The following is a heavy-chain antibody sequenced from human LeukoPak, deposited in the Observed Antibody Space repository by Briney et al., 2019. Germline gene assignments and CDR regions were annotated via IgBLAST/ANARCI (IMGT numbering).Heavy chain of an antibody. D-gene: IGHD3-22*01. Sequence: GGSLRLSCAASGFTFSSNGMQWVRQAAGKGLEWVAAIWYDGSEKYYADSVKGRFTISRDNSKNTLYLQMNSLRAEDTAVYYCARDLSSGYLGFDYWGQGTLVTVSS. V-gene: IGHV3-33*01. J-gene: IGHJ4*02. CDR2: IWYDGSEK. CDR1: GFTFSSNG. CDR3: ARDLSSGYLGFDY.